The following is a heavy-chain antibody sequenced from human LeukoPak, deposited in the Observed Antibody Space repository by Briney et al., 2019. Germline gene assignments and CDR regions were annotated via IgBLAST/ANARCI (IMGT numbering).Heavy chain of an antibody. Sequence: GASVKVSCKASGYTFTSYDINWVRQATGQGLEWMGWINPNSGGTNYAQKFQGRVTMTRDTSISTAYMELSRLRSDDTAVYYCARDNSRRYFDWPPLYYYYGMDVWGQGTTVTVSS. D-gene: IGHD3-9*01. CDR3: ARDNSRRYFDWPPLYYYYGMDV. CDR1: GYTFTSYD. CDR2: INPNSGGT. J-gene: IGHJ6*02. V-gene: IGHV1-2*02.